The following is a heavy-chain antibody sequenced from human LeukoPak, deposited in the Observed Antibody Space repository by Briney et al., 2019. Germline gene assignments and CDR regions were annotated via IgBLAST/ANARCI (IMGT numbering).Heavy chain of an antibody. CDR1: GGSISSYY. CDR3: ARQPNMGDYFFDY. CDR2: IYYSGST. J-gene: IGHJ4*02. V-gene: IGHV4-59*08. D-gene: IGHD3-22*01. Sequence: SETLSLTCTVSGGSISSYYWSWIRQPPGKGLEWIGYIYYSGSTNYNPSLKSRVTISVDTSKNQFSLKLSSVTAADTAVYYCARQPNMGDYFFDYWGQGTLVTVSS.